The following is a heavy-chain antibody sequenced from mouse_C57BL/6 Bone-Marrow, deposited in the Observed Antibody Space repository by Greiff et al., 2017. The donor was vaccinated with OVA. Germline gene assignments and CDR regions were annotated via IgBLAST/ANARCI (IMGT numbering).Heavy chain of an antibody. CDR2: IYPSDSET. V-gene: IGHV1-61*01. D-gene: IGHD2-1*01. Sequence: QVQLQQPGAELVRPGSSVKLSCKASGYTFTSYWMDWVKQRPGQGLEWIGNIYPSDSETHYNQKFKDKATLTVDKSSSTAYIQLSSLTSEDSAVYYCARLYPFAYWGQGTLVTVSA. CDR1: GYTFTSYW. J-gene: IGHJ3*01. CDR3: ARLYPFAY.